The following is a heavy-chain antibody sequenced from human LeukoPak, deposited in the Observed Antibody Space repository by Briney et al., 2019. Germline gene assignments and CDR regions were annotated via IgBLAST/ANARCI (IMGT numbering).Heavy chain of an antibody. CDR2: INPNSGGT. Sequence: ASVTVSCKASGYTFTGYYIHWVRQAPGQGLEWMGWINPNSGGTSSAQKFQGRVTMTRDTSITTAYMELNSLTSDDTAVYYCARVVAAAGAGDFDYWGQGTLVTVSS. CDR3: ARVVAAAGAGDFDY. J-gene: IGHJ4*02. CDR1: GYTFTGYY. V-gene: IGHV1-2*02. D-gene: IGHD6-13*01.